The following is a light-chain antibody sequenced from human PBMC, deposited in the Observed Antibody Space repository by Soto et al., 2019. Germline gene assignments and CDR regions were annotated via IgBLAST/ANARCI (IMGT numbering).Light chain of an antibody. V-gene: IGKV3-11*01. CDR2: DAS. Sequence: EIVLTQSPATLSLSPGDRATLSCRASQSVSSYLAWFQQKPGQAPRLLIYDASTRATDIPARFSGSGSGTDFTLTISSLEPEDFAVYYCQQRSNWPPYTFGQGTKLEIK. J-gene: IGKJ2*01. CDR3: QQRSNWPPYT. CDR1: QSVSSY.